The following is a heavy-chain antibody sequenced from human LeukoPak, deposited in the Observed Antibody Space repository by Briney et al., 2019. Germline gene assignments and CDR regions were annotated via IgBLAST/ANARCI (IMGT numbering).Heavy chain of an antibody. CDR1: GGXFSSYA. D-gene: IGHD3-10*01. CDR3: ARSIGSGSYYNPFDY. J-gene: IGHJ4*02. CDR2: IIPIFGTA. V-gene: IGHV1-69*13. Sequence: ASVKVSCKASGGXFSSYAISWVRQAPGQGLEWMGGIIPIFGTANYAQKFQGRVTITADESTSTAYMELSSLRSEDTAEYYCARSIGSGSYYNPFDYWGQGTLVTVSS.